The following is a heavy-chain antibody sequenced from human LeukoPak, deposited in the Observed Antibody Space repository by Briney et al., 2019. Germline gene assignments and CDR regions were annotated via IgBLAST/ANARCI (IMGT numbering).Heavy chain of an antibody. D-gene: IGHD3-22*01. CDR3: ARPTHYYDSSDYYFDAFDI. CDR1: GYTFTGYY. J-gene: IGHJ3*02. Sequence: ASVKVSCKASGYTFTGYYIHWVRQAPGHGLEWMGWINPNNGGTNYEQKFQGRVTMTRDTSISTAYMELSRLRSDDTAVYYCARPTHYYDSSDYYFDAFDIWGQGTMVTVSS. CDR2: INPNNGGT. V-gene: IGHV1-2*02.